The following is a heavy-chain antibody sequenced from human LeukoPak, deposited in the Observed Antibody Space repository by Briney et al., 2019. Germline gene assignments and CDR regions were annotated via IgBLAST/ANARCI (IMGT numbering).Heavy chain of an antibody. D-gene: IGHD2/OR15-2a*01. V-gene: IGHV3-33*01. Sequence: GGSLRLSCAASGFTFSSYGMHWVRQAPGKGLEWVAVMWYDGSNKYYADSVKGRFTISRDNSENTLYLQMNSLRAEDTAVYYCARGRAGAARSTNFDYWGQGTLVTVSS. J-gene: IGHJ4*02. CDR1: GFTFSSYG. CDR2: MWYDGSNK. CDR3: ARGRAGAARSTNFDY.